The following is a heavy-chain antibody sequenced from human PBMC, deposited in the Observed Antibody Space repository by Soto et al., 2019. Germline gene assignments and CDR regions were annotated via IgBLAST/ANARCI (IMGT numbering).Heavy chain of an antibody. Sequence: GSLRLSCVASGFTFSRYSMSWVRQAPGKGLEWVSYISSSSSTIYYADSVKGRFTISRDNAKNSLYLQMNSLRDEDTAVYYCAREVAAAGDYFDYWGQGTLVTVSS. CDR3: AREVAAAGDYFDY. D-gene: IGHD6-13*01. J-gene: IGHJ4*02. CDR1: GFTFSRYS. V-gene: IGHV3-48*02. CDR2: ISSSSSTI.